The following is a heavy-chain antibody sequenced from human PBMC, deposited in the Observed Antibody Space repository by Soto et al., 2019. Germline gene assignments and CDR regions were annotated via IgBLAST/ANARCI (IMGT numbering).Heavy chain of an antibody. CDR3: SRSSPYIVVRKPTGNQDYYGMDV. CDR2: IIPVFGTT. J-gene: IGHJ6*02. Sequence: QVQLVQSGAEVKKNGSSVKVFCKASGGTFSNYTISWVRQAPGQGLEWMGGIIPVFGTTDYEQKFQGRVTITAGGSTSTAYMKLSRLISADTAVYYCSRSSPYIVVRKPTGNQDYYGMDVGGHGTTVTVSS. CDR1: GGTFSNYT. D-gene: IGHD2-2*01. V-gene: IGHV1-69*01.